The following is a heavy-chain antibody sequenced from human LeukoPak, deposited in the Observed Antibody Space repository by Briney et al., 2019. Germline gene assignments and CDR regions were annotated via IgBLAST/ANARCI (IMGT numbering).Heavy chain of an antibody. D-gene: IGHD6-13*01. CDR2: IRYDGSNK. J-gene: IGHJ4*02. CDR1: GFTFSSYG. V-gene: IGHV3-30*02. Sequence: PGGSLRLSCAASGFTFSSYGMHWVRQAPGKGLEWVAFIRYDGSNKYYADSVKGRFTISRDNSKNTLYLQMNSLRAEDTAVYYCAKDISSSWYGAPYYFDYWGQGTLDTVSS. CDR3: AKDISSSWYGAPYYFDY.